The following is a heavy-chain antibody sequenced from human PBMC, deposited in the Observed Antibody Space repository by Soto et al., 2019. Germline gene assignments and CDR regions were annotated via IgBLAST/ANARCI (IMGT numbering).Heavy chain of an antibody. V-gene: IGHV3-23*01. CDR2: ISGGGGVST. CDR3: AKDAISMVRGVNNWFDP. Sequence: HPGGSLRLSCAASGFTFSSYAMTWVRQAPGKGLEWVSGISGGGGVSTYYADSVKGRFTISRDNSMNTLYLQMNRLRAEDTAVYYCAKDAISMVRGVNNWFDPWGQGTLVTVSS. CDR1: GFTFSSYA. J-gene: IGHJ5*02. D-gene: IGHD3-10*01.